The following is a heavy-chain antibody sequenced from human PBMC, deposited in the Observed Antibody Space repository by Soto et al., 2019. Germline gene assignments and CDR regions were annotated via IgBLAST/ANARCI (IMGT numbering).Heavy chain of an antibody. V-gene: IGHV3-21*01. Sequence: GGSLRLSCAAAGFTFSNFGMNWVRQAPGKGLEWVSSNDASGNYIYYADSVKGRFTISRDNSKNSLYLQMNSLRVEDMAVYYFARELSCYTDGMDVWGQGTTVTVSS. CDR2: NDASGNYI. J-gene: IGHJ6*02. D-gene: IGHD5-12*01. CDR1: GFTFSNFG. CDR3: ARELSCYTDGMDV.